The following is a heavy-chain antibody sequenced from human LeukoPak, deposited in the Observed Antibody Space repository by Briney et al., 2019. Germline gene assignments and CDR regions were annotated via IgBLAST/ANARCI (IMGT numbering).Heavy chain of an antibody. CDR3: ARDNPPDY. Sequence: GGSLRLSCVASGFTFSSSWMSWARQAPGKGLEWVANIKQDGSEKSYVESVRGRFTISRDNAKNSLYLQLNSLRAEDTALYYCARDNPPDYWGQGTLVTVSS. CDR2: IKQDGSEK. J-gene: IGHJ4*02. CDR1: GFTFSSSW. V-gene: IGHV3-7*03.